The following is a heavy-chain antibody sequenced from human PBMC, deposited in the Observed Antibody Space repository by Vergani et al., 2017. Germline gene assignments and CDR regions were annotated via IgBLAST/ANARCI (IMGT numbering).Heavy chain of an antibody. V-gene: IGHV3-33*01. CDR2: IWYDGSNK. CDR1: GFTFSSYG. Sequence: QVQLVESGGGVVQPGRSLRLSCAASGFTFSSYGMHWVRQAPGKGLEWVAVIWYDGSNKYYADSVKGRFTISRDNSKNTLYLQMNSLRAEDTAVYYCARDQGLGYSSGWYEDYWGQGTLVTVSS. CDR3: ARDQGLGYSSGWYEDY. D-gene: IGHD6-19*01. J-gene: IGHJ4*02.